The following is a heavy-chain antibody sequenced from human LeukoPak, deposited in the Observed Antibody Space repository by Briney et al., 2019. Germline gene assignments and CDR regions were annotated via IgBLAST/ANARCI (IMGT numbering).Heavy chain of an antibody. Sequence: PGGSLRLSCAASGFTFSSYAMSWVRQAPGKGLEWVSAISGSGGSTYYADSVKGRFTISRDNSKNTLYLQMNSLRAEDTAVYYCAKGPDIFDWLSIATYYFDYWGQGTLVTVSS. V-gene: IGHV3-23*01. D-gene: IGHD3-9*01. CDR2: ISGSGGST. J-gene: IGHJ4*02. CDR1: GFTFSSYA. CDR3: AKGPDIFDWLSIATYYFDY.